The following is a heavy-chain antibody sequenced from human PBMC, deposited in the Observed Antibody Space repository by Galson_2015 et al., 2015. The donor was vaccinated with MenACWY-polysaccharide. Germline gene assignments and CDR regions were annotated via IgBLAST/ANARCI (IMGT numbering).Heavy chain of an antibody. CDR2: IQYDGSKI. J-gene: IGHJ3*02. CDR1: GSRFSNSG. D-gene: IGHD2-15*01. V-gene: IGHV3-33*01. CDR3: AREGSRIVFHAFDT. Sequence: SLRLSCAASGSRFSNSGMHWVRQAPGKGLEWVAVIQYDGSKIVYADSVKGRFTISRDNSKNTVFLEMSTLGAEDTAVYYCAREGSRIVFHAFDTWGQGTMVTVSS.